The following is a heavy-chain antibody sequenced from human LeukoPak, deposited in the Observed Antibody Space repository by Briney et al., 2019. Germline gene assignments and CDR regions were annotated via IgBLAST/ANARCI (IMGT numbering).Heavy chain of an antibody. CDR3: ARVTIFGYAFDI. CDR1: GYTFTSYA. V-gene: IGHV1-2*02. J-gene: IGHJ3*02. D-gene: IGHD3-3*01. Sequence: ASVKVSCKASGYTFTSYAMNWVRQAPGQGLEWMGWINPNSGGTNYAQKFQGRVTMTRDTSISTAYMELSRLRSDDTAVYYCARVTIFGYAFDIWGQGTMVTVSS. CDR2: INPNSGGT.